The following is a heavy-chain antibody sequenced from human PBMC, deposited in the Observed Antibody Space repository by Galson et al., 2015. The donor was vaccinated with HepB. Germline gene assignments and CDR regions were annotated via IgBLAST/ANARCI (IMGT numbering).Heavy chain of an antibody. V-gene: IGHV1-69*13. D-gene: IGHD1-26*01. J-gene: IGHJ4*02. CDR1: GGTFSTYT. Sequence: SVKVSCKASGGTFSTYTISWVRQAPGQGLEWMGGITPYFGTPNYAQKFQGRVTITADESTSTAYMELSSLRSEDTAVFYCAIKSSYSGSYQPFDYWGQGTLVTVSS. CDR2: ITPYFGTP. CDR3: AIKSSYSGSYQPFDY.